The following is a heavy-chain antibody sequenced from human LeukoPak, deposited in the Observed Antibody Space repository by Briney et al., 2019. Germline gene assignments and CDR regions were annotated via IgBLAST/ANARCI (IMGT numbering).Heavy chain of an antibody. CDR3: ARQRGGQYEDGFDI. Sequence: ASVKVSCKASGYTFSSSYIHWVRQAPGRGLEWMGIINPSGGTTIYAQRFQGRVTMTRDTSTSTVYMELSSLKYEDTAVYYCARQRGGQYEDGFDIWGQRTMVTVSS. CDR2: INPSGGTT. V-gene: IGHV1-46*01. CDR1: GYTFSSSY. D-gene: IGHD2-8*01. J-gene: IGHJ3*02.